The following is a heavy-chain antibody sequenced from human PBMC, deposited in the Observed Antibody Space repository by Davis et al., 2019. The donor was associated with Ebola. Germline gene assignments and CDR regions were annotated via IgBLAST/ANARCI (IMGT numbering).Heavy chain of an antibody. D-gene: IGHD5-24*01. CDR2: MSGSGGST. CDR1: GFTLSTYG. J-gene: IGHJ4*02. V-gene: IGHV3-23*01. Sequence: PGGSLRLSCAASGFTLSTYGITWVRHAPGKGLEWVSGMSGSGGSTFYADSVKGRFTISRDDSKNTLYLQMNSLRAEDTAVYYCAKWDGYGDYWGQGTLVTVSS. CDR3: AKWDGYGDY.